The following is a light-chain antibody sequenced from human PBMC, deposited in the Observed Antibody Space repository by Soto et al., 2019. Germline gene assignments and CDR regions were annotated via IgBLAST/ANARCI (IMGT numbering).Light chain of an antibody. CDR2: GAS. V-gene: IGKV3-15*01. J-gene: IGKJ4*01. CDR3: QQFNTWPPVT. CDR1: QSVTSSY. Sequence: EIVMTQSPATLSVSPGERATLSCRASQSVTSSYLAWYQQKPGQAPRLLIYGASTRASGIPARFSGSGSGTQFTLTISSLQSEDFAVYYCQQFNTWPPVTFGGGTKVDIK.